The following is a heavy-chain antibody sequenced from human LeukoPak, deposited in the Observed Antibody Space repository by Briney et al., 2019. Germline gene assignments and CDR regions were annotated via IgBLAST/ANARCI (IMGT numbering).Heavy chain of an antibody. J-gene: IGHJ4*02. CDR2: INHSGST. V-gene: IGHV4-34*01. D-gene: IGHD5-18*01. CDR1: GGSLSNYY. Sequence: SETLSLTCTVSGGSLSNYYWSWIRQPPGKGLEWIGEINHSGSTNYNPSLKSRVTISVDTSKNQYSLKLSSVTAADTAVYYCARRRGYGPSDYWGQGTLVTVSS. CDR3: ARRRGYGPSDY.